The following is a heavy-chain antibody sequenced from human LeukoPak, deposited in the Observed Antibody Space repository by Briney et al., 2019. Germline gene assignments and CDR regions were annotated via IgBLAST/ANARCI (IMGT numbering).Heavy chain of an antibody. CDR2: IIPIFGTA. CDR3: ARVRVTAMVRNYYFDY. D-gene: IGHD5-18*01. Sequence: SVKVSRKASGGTFSSYAISWVRQAPGQGLEWMGGIIPIFGTANYAQKFQGRVTITADESTSTAYMELSSLRSEDTAVYYCARVRVTAMVRNYYFDYWGQGTLVTVSS. CDR1: GGTFSSYA. J-gene: IGHJ4*02. V-gene: IGHV1-69*13.